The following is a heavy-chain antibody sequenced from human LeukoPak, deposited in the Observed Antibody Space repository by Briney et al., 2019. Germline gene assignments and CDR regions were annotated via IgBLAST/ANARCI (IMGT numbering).Heavy chain of an antibody. CDR2: IVVGSGNT. CDR1: GFTFTSSA. D-gene: IGHD3-16*02. V-gene: IGHV1-58*02. CDR3: AAAGRYYVWGSYRPQSNGMDV. Sequence: GSSVKVSCKASGFTFTSSAIPRVRQARGPRLKWIGWIVVGSGNTNYAQKFQERVTITRDMSTSTAYMELSRLRSEDTAVYYCAAAGRYYVWGSYRPQSNGMDVWGQGTTVTVSS. J-gene: IGHJ6*02.